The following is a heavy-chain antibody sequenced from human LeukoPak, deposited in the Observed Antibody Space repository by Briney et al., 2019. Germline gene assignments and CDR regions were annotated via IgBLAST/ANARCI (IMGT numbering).Heavy chain of an antibody. V-gene: IGHV1-69*01. CDR3: ARDCSSTSCYRGPFNWFDP. Sequence: ASVKVSCKASGGTFSSYAISWVRQAPRQGLEWMGGIIPIFGTANYAQKFQGRVTITADESTSTAYMELSSLGSEDTAVYYCARDCSSTSCYRGPFNWFDPWGQGTLVTVSS. CDR2: IIPIFGTA. CDR1: GGTFSSYA. J-gene: IGHJ5*02. D-gene: IGHD2-2*01.